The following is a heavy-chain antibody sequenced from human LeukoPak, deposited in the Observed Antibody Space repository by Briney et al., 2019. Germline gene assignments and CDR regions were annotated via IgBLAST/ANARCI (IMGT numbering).Heavy chain of an antibody. D-gene: IGHD7-27*01. CDR1: GFTFSTYW. V-gene: IGHV3-7*01. CDR3: ARRQFNWGSAFDI. Sequence: PGGSLRLSCAPSGFTFSTYWMSWVRQAPGKGLEWVANIKQDGSEKYYVDSVKGRFTISRDNAKNSLSLQMNSLRTEDTAVYYCARRQFNWGSAFDIWGQGTMVTVSS. J-gene: IGHJ3*02. CDR2: IKQDGSEK.